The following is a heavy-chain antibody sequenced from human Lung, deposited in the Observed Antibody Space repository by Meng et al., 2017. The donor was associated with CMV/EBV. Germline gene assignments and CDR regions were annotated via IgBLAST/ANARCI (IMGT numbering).Heavy chain of an antibody. CDR2: IYGDGKT. CDR3: ARGSVYFDR. CDR1: GFSASENY. V-gene: IGHV3-53*01. J-gene: IGHJ4*02. Sequence: GESXKISCAASGFSASENYVSWVRQAPGKGLSWISVIYGDGKTYFSDSVVGRFTISRDNSRNTVFLQMNNLGADDTANYFCARGSVYFDRWGQGTLVTVSS. D-gene: IGHD5/OR15-5a*01.